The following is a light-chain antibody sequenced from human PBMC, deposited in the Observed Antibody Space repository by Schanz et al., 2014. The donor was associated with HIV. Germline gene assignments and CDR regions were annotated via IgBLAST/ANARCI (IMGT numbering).Light chain of an antibody. CDR1: QSVLYSSNNKNY. CDR3: QQYYSTPQT. Sequence: DIVMTQSPDSLPVSLGERATIHCKSSQSVLYSSNNKNYLAWYQQKPGQPPKLLIYWASTRESGVPDRFSGSGSGTDFTLTISSLQAEDVAVYYCQQYYSTPQTFGPGTKVDIK. J-gene: IGKJ3*01. CDR2: WAS. V-gene: IGKV4-1*01.